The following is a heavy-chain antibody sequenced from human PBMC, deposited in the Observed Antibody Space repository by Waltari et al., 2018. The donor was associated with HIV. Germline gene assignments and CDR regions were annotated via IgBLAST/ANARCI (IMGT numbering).Heavy chain of an antibody. J-gene: IGHJ5*02. CDR3: ASNPLIYSSSWNWFDP. V-gene: IGHV4-39*01. D-gene: IGHD6-13*01. CDR1: GGSISSSRYW. Sequence: QLQLQESGPGLVKPSETLSLTCTVSGGSISSSRYWWGWIRQRPGKGLEWIGSIYYSGSTYYNPSLKSRVTISVDTSNNQFSLNLSSVTAADTAVYYCASNPLIYSSSWNWFDPWGQGTLVTVSS. CDR2: IYYSGST.